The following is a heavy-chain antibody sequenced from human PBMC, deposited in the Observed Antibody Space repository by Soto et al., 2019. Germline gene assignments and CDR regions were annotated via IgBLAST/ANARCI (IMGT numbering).Heavy chain of an antibody. Sequence: SETLSLTCTVSGGSISTYYWSWIRQPPGKALEWIGYIYYNGSTNYNPSLKSRVTISVDTSKNQFSLKFSSVTAADAAVYYCARSVGRSNWYGNWLDPWGQGILVTVSS. V-gene: IGHV4-59*01. CDR3: ARSVGRSNWYGNWLDP. CDR1: GGSISTYY. J-gene: IGHJ5*02. D-gene: IGHD1-20*01. CDR2: IYYNGST.